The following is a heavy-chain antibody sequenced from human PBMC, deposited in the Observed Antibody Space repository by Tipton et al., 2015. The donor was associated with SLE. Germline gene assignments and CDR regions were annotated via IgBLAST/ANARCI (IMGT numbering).Heavy chain of an antibody. J-gene: IGHJ3*02. CDR2: IYYSGST. CDR3: ARRLRRGGAFDI. Sequence: TLSLTCTVSGASISSYYWSWIRQPPGKGLEWIGYIYYSGSTNYNPSLKSRVTISVDTSKNQFSLKLSSVTAADTAVYYCARRLRRGGAFDIWGQGTMVTVSS. V-gene: IGHV4-59*01. CDR1: GASISSYY. D-gene: IGHD4-17*01.